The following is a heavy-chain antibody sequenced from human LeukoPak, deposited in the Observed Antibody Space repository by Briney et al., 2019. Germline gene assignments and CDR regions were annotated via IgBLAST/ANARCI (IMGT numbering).Heavy chain of an antibody. Sequence: ASVKVSCKASGYTFTSYDINWVRQATGQGLEWMGWMNPNSGNTGYAQKFQGRVTMTRNTSISTAYMELSSLRSEDTAVYYCERGTDFWSGFSYGMDVWGQGTTVTVSS. D-gene: IGHD3-3*01. CDR3: ERGTDFWSGFSYGMDV. V-gene: IGHV1-8*01. J-gene: IGHJ6*02. CDR1: GYTFTSYD. CDR2: MNPNSGNT.